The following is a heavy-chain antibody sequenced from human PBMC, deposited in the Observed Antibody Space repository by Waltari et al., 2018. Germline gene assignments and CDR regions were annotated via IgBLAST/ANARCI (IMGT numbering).Heavy chain of an antibody. J-gene: IGHJ4*02. V-gene: IGHV3-7*01. CDR3: ARDNYDFWSGYFGGGSDY. CDR1: GFTFSSYW. D-gene: IGHD3-3*01. Sequence: EVQLVESGGGLVQPGGSLRLSCAASGFTFSSYWMSWVRQAPGKGLEWVANIKQDGSEKYYVNSVKGRFTLSRDNAKNSLYLQMNSLRAEDTAVYYCARDNYDFWSGYFGGGSDYWGQGTLVTVSS. CDR2: IKQDGSEK.